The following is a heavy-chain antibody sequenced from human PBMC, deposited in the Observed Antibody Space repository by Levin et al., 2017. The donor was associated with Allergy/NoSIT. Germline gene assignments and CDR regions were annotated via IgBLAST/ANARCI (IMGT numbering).Heavy chain of an antibody. CDR2: IYYSRST. J-gene: IGHJ3*02. D-gene: IGHD5-18*01. CDR3: ARGGGYSYGDDAFDI. CDR1: GGSISSYY. Sequence: SETLSLTCTVSGGSISSYYWSWIRQPPGKGLEWIGYIYYSRSTNYNPSLKSRVTISVDTSKNQFSLKLSSATAADTAVYYCARGGGYSYGDDAFDIWGQGTMVTVSS. V-gene: IGHV4-59*01.